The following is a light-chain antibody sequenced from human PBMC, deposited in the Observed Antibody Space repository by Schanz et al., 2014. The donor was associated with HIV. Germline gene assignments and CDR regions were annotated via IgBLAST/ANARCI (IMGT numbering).Light chain of an antibody. CDR1: ISDVGSYNL. Sequence: QSALTQSASVSGSPRQSITISCTGTISDVGSYNLVSWYQQHPGKAPKLIIYEGSKRPSGVSNRFSGSKSGNTASLTISGLQAEDEADYYCCSYAGSSTFYVFGTGTKLTVL. CDR3: CSYAGSSTFYV. V-gene: IGLV2-23*01. CDR2: EGS. J-gene: IGLJ1*01.